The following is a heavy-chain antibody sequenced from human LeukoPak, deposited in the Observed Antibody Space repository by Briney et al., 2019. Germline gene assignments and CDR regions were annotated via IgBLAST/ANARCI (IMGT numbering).Heavy chain of an antibody. CDR2: ISPDGGYI. CDR3: TRGGVTTFRYDS. CDR1: GFTFTAYS. J-gene: IGHJ5*01. D-gene: IGHD2/OR15-2a*01. V-gene: IGHV3-21*01. Sequence: GGSLRLSCAASGFTFTAYSMNWVRQAPGKGLEWVSSISPDGGYIYYADSVRGRFTISRDNARYSLYLQMSSLRAEDTAFYFCTRGGVTTFRYDSWGQGSLVTVSS.